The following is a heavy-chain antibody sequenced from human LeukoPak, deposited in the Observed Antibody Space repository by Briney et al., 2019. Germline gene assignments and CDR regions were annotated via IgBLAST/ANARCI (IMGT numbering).Heavy chain of an antibody. J-gene: IGHJ4*02. V-gene: IGHV3-9*01. D-gene: IGHD3-10*01. CDR3: TKDTSAGSGSYFDY. CDR1: GFTFDDYA. Sequence: PGGSLRLSCAASGFTFDDYATHWVRQAPGKGLEWVSGISWNSGSIGYADSVKGRFTISRDNAKNFLYLQMNSLRAEDTALYYCTKDTSAGSGSYFDYWGQGTLVTVSS. CDR2: ISWNSGSI.